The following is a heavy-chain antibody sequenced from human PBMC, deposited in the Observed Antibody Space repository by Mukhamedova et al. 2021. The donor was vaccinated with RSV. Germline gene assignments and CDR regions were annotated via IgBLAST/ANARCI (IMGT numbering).Heavy chain of an antibody. CDR2: IRFDGTEK. CDR3: SRGPFRAAYDY. D-gene: IGHD2-15*01. V-gene: IGHV3-30*02. J-gene: IGHJ4*02. Sequence: EWVAYIRFDGTEKYYADSMRGRFSISRDNSRNTLFLQMGSLRSEDTAIYFCSRGPFRAAYDYCCQGTLVTVSS.